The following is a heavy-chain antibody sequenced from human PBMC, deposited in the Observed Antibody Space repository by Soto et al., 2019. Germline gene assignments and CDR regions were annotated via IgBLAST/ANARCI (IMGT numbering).Heavy chain of an antibody. CDR3: AREGNLGRWLQPLDF. Sequence: SETLSLTCNVYGDSISDYSWSWVLQPPGKGLEWVGNIHYNGNTKYNPSLKSRVTMSLDTSKNQFSLRLISVTAADTAKYFCAREGNLGRWLQPLDFWGQGTLVTVS. D-gene: IGHD5-12*01. J-gene: IGHJ4*02. CDR1: GDSISDYS. V-gene: IGHV4-59*01. CDR2: IHYNGNT.